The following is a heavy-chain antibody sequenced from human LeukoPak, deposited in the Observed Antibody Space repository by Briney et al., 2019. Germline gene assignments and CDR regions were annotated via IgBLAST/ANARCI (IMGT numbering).Heavy chain of an antibody. CDR2: ISYFGST. CDR3: ARYQSGSYDY. D-gene: IGHD1-26*01. CDR1: GGSISSSSYY. Sequence: SETLSLTCTVSGGSISSSSYYWGWIRQPPGKGLEWIGSISYFGSTHYNPSLKSRGTISVDTSKNQFSLRLTSVTAADTAVYYCARYQSGSYDYWGQGTLVTVSS. V-gene: IGHV4-39*07. J-gene: IGHJ4*02.